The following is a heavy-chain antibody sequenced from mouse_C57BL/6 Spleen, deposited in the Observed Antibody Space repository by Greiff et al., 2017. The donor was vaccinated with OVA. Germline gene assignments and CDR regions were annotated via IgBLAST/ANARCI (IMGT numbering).Heavy chain of an antibody. D-gene: IGHD1-1*01. CDR3: ARRGSSLYWYFDV. CDR2: FHPYNDDT. CDR1: GYTFTTYP. V-gene: IGHV1-47*01. Sequence: QVQLQQSGAELVKPGASVKMSCKASGYTFTTYPIEWLKQNHGKSLEWIGNFHPYNDDTKYNEKFKGKATLTVEKSSSTVYLELRRLTSDDSAVYYCARRGSSLYWYFDVWGTGTTVTVSS. J-gene: IGHJ1*03.